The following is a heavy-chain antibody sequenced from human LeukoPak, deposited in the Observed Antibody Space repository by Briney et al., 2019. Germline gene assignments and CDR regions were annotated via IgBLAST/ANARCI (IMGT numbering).Heavy chain of an antibody. J-gene: IGHJ4*02. D-gene: IGHD6-19*01. CDR2: INPNSGGT. CDR3: ARFPLGQWLGFDY. Sequence: ASVKVSCKASGYTFTGYYMHWVRQAPGQGLEWMGWINPNSGGTNYAQKFQGRVTMTGDTSISTAYMELSRLRSDDTAVYYCARFPLGQWLGFDYWGQGTLVTVSS. CDR1: GYTFTGYY. V-gene: IGHV1-2*02.